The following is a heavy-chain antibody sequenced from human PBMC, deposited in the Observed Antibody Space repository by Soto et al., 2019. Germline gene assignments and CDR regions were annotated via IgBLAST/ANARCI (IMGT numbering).Heavy chain of an antibody. CDR2: LNTYGNT. D-gene: IGHD1-7*01. CDR1: GGSISSYR. J-gene: IGHJ5*02. V-gene: IGHV4-4*07. CDR3: GRESGETWDYEAS. Sequence: NPSETLSLTCTVSGGSISSYRWSWIRQPAGKGLEWIGRLNTYGNTHYNPSLKSRVTVSVDTSRNQFFLTLRSVTAADSAVYHCGRESGETWDYEASWGQGTPVTAPQ.